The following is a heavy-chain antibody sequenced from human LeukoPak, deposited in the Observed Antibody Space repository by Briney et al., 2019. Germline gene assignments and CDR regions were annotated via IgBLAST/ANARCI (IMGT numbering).Heavy chain of an antibody. V-gene: IGHV4-34*01. CDR2: INHSGST. CDR3: ARGKGSFDY. CDR1: GGSFSGYY. Sequence: SETLSLNCAVYGGSFSGYYWSWIRQPPGKGLEWIGEINHSGSTNYNPSLKSRVTISVDTSKNQFSLKLSSVTAADTAVYYCARGKGSFDYWGQGTLVTVSS. J-gene: IGHJ4*02.